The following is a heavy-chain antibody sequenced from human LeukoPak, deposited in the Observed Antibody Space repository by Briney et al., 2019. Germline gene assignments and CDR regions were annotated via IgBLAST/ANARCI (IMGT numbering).Heavy chain of an antibody. V-gene: IGHV1-2*02. CDR2: INPNSGGT. CDR3: ARDSDFWSGYFSVDY. J-gene: IGHJ4*02. CDR1: GYTFTGYY. D-gene: IGHD3-3*01. Sequence: ASVKVSCKASGYTFTGYYIHWVRQAPGQGLEWMGWINPNSGGTNYAQKFQSRVTMTRDTSISTAYMELSRLRSDDTAVYYCARDSDFWSGYFSVDYWGQGTLVTVSS.